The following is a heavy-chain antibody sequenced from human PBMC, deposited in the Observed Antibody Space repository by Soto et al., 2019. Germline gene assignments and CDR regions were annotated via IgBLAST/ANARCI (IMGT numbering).Heavy chain of an antibody. Sequence: GASVKVFCKASGYTFDSHSISWVRQAPGQGLEWMGRISADNGNTKYAQKFRGRVTMTTDTSTSTVYMELRNLRSDDTAVYYCARCIQQDYYYGMDVWGQGTTVTVSS. V-gene: IGHV1-18*01. CDR3: ARCIQQDYYYGMDV. CDR2: ISADNGNT. CDR1: GYTFDSHS. J-gene: IGHJ6*02. D-gene: IGHD5-18*01.